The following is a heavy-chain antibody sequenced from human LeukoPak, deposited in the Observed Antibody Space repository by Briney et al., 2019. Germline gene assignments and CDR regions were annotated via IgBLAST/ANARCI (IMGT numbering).Heavy chain of an antibody. J-gene: IGHJ3*02. Sequence: SETLSLTCTVSGGSISSYYWSWIRQPPGKGLEWIGYIYYSGSTNYNRSLKSRVTISVDTSKNQFSLKLSSVTAADTAVYYCARHGRGHYDILTGYGFGAFDIWGQGTMVTVSS. CDR3: ARHGRGHYDILTGYGFGAFDI. CDR2: IYYSGST. V-gene: IGHV4-59*08. D-gene: IGHD3-9*01. CDR1: GGSISSYY.